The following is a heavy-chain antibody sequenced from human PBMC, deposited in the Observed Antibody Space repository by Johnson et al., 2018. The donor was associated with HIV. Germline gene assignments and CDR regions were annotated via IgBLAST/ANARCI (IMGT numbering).Heavy chain of an antibody. J-gene: IGHJ3*02. CDR1: GFTFSSYG. CDR3: ARKAPPKYSSGWFDAFDI. CDR2: IRYDGSNK. Sequence: VQLVESGGGVVQPGGSLRLSCAASGFTFSSYGMHWVRQAPGKGLEWVAFIRYDGSNKYYADSVKGRFTISRDNSKNTLYLQRNSRRAEETAVYYCARKAPPKYSSGWFDAFDIWGQGTMVTVSS. V-gene: IGHV3-30*02. D-gene: IGHD6-19*01.